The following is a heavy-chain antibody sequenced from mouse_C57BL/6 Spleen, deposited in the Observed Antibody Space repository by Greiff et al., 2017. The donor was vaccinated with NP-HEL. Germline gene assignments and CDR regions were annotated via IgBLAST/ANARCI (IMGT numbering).Heavy chain of an antibody. CDR3: ARSLSLCYDYDGFAY. CDR1: GYTFTSYW. V-gene: IGHV1-55*01. Sequence: QVQLQQPGAELVKPGASVKMSCKASGYTFTSYWITWVKQRPGQGLEWIGDIYPGSGSTNYNEKFKSKATLTVDTSSSTAYMQLSSLTSEDSAVYYCARSLSLCYDYDGFAYWGQGTLVTVSA. D-gene: IGHD2-4*01. CDR2: IYPGSGST. J-gene: IGHJ3*01.